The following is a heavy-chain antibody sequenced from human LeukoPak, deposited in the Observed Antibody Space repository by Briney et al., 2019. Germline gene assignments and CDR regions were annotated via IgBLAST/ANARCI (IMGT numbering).Heavy chain of an antibody. CDR1: GFTFSDYY. J-gene: IGHJ4*02. CDR3: AKSVEHSNYRKFHD. Sequence: GGSLRLSCAASGFTFSDYYMSWIRQAPGKGLEWVSYIGSSATTIYYADSVKGRFTISRDNAKNSLYLQMKSLRVDDTAVYYCAKSVEHSNYRKFHDWGQGTLVTVSS. D-gene: IGHD4-11*01. CDR2: IGSSATTI. V-gene: IGHV3-11*01.